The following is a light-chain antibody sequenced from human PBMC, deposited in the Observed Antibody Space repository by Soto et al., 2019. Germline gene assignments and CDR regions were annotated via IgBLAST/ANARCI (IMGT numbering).Light chain of an antibody. CDR2: GAS. CDR3: QQSHSTPWT. J-gene: IGKJ1*01. CDR1: QTITTY. V-gene: IGKV1-39*01. Sequence: DIQMTQSPSSLSASVGDRVTITCRASQTITTYLNWYQQKPGKAPKHLIYGASSLPSGVPSRFTGSASGTDFTLTISSLQPEDFATYHCQQSHSTPWTFGQGPKVEIK.